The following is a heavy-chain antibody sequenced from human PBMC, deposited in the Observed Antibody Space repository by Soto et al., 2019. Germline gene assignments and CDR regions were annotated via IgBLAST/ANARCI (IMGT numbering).Heavy chain of an antibody. CDR3: ARDRVGAAAGDYYYYGMDV. CDR2: IYYSGST. J-gene: IGHJ6*02. D-gene: IGHD6-13*01. CDR1: GGSISSGGYY. V-gene: IGHV4-31*03. Sequence: QVQLQESGPGLVKPSQTLSLTCTVSGGSISSGGYYWSWIRQHPGKGLEWIGYIYYSGSTYYNPSLKSRVTISVDTSKNQFSLKLSSVTAADTAVYYCARDRVGAAAGDYYYYGMDVWGQGTTVTVSS.